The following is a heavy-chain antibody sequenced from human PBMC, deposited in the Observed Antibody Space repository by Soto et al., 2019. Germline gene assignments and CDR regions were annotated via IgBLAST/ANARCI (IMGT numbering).Heavy chain of an antibody. CDR1: GYTFTSYG. J-gene: IGHJ5*02. V-gene: IGHV1-18*01. CDR2: ISAYNGNT. D-gene: IGHD2-15*01. CDR3: ARLMTLGYCSGGSCAGWFDP. Sequence: QVQLVQSGAEVKKPGASVKVSCKASGYTFTSYGISWVRQAPGQGLEWMGWISAYNGNTNYAQKLQGRVTMTTDTYTSTAYMELRSLRSDGTAVYYCARLMTLGYCSGGSCAGWFDPWGQGTLVTVSS.